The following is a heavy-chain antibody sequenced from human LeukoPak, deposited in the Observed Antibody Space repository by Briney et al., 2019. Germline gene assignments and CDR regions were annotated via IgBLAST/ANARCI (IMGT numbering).Heavy chain of an antibody. V-gene: IGHV5-51*01. D-gene: IGHD3-10*01. CDR1: GYSVSSYW. Sequence: GESLKISCKGSGYSVSSYWIGWVRQMPGKGLEWMGIIYPGDSDTRYSPSFQGQVTISADKSISTAYLQWSSLKASDTAMYYCARQSMWFGDGVDAFDIWGQGTMVTVSS. J-gene: IGHJ3*02. CDR2: IYPGDSDT. CDR3: ARQSMWFGDGVDAFDI.